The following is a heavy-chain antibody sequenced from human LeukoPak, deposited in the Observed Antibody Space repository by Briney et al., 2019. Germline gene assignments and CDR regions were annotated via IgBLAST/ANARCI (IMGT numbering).Heavy chain of an antibody. Sequence: ASVKVSCKASGYTFTGYYMHWVGQAPGQGLEWLGWINPNSGGTNYAQTFQGRVTMPRDTSISTAYMELRRLRSDDTAVYYCARDFDTSGYYTGHWGQGTLVTVSS. D-gene: IGHD3-22*01. CDR1: GYTFTGYY. J-gene: IGHJ4*02. CDR2: INPNSGGT. V-gene: IGHV1-2*02. CDR3: ARDFDTSGYYTGH.